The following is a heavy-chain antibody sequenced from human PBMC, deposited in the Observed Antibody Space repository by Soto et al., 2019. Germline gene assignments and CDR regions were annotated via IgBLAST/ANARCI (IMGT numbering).Heavy chain of an antibody. CDR3: ARDWWSSGWPH. V-gene: IGHV4-31*03. D-gene: IGHD6-19*01. CDR1: GHSLSSGGYY. Sequence: PSETLSLTCTVSGHSLSSGGYYWSWIRQHPGQGLEWVGYIYFTGTTLYNPSLKSRRAISVDTSKNQFSLKLTSVTAADTAVYYCARDWWSSGWPHWGQGVLVTVSS. J-gene: IGHJ4*02. CDR2: IYFTGTT.